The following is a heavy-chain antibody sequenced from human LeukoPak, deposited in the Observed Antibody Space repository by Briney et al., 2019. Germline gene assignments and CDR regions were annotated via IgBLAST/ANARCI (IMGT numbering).Heavy chain of an antibody. CDR3: TSRLNY. V-gene: IGHV3-15*01. J-gene: IGHJ4*02. CDR2: IKSKTDGGAT. Sequence: PGGSLRLSCAGSGFTFTNAWMSWVRQAPGKGLERVGRIKSKTDGGATDYVAPVKGRFSISRDDSKNTLYLQMNSLKTEDTAVYYCTSRLNYWGQGTLVTVSS. CDR1: GFTFTNAW.